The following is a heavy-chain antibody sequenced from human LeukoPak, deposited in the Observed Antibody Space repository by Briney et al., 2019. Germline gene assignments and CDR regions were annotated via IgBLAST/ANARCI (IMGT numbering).Heavy chain of an antibody. CDR2: IYYSGST. V-gene: IGHV4-59*01. J-gene: IGHJ5*02. D-gene: IGHD6-19*01. CDR1: GGSISSYY. CDR3: ARASGAYSSRWFDP. Sequence: KPSETLSLTCTVSGGSISSYYWSWIRQPPGKGLEWIGYIYYSGSTNYNPSLKSRVTISVDPSKNQFSLKLSSVTAADPAVNYCARASGAYSSRWFDPWGQGTLVTVSS.